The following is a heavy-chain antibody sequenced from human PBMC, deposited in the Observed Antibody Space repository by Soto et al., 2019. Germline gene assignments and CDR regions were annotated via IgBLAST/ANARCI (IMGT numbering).Heavy chain of an antibody. J-gene: IGHJ4*02. V-gene: IGHV4-30-2*01. CDR1: GDSISSGGYS. D-gene: IGHD2-2*01. Sequence: PSETLSLTCAVSGDSISSGGYSWHWIRQPPGKGLEWIGYINQSGGASYNPPLKSRVTMSVDGSKNHFSLQLNSVTAADTAVYYCARGRLLPAVNFDYWGQGTLVTVSS. CDR2: INQSGGA. CDR3: ARGRLLPAVNFDY.